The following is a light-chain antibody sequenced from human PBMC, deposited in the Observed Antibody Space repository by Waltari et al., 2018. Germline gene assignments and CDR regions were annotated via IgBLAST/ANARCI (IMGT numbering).Light chain of an antibody. V-gene: IGLV1-40*01. Sequence: QSVLTHPPSASGAPGQRVTIPCPGSGSNLGAGYDVHWYQQLPRAAPKLLIYGSSTRPLGVPDRFSGSTSGTSASLAITGLQAEDEADYYCQSYDTSLSVVFGGGTKLTVL. CDR1: GSNLGAGYD. CDR3: QSYDTSLSVV. J-gene: IGLJ3*02. CDR2: GSS.